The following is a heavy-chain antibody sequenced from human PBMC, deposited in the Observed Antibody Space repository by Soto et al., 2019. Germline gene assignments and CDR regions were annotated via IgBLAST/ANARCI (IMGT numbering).Heavy chain of an antibody. CDR3: ARDLEDYYGSGAPYY. J-gene: IGHJ4*02. CDR1: GGSFSGYY. CDR2: INHSGST. Sequence: SETLSLTCAVYGGSFSGYYWSWIRQPPGKGLEWIGEINHSGSTNYNPSLKSRVTISVDTSKNQFSLKLSSVTAADTAVYYCARDLEDYYGSGAPYYWGQGTLVTVSS. V-gene: IGHV4-34*01. D-gene: IGHD3-10*01.